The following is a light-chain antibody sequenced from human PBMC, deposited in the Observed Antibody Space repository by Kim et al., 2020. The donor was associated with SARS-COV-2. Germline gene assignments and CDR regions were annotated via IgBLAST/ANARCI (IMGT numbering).Light chain of an antibody. CDR2: QDS. CDR3: QAWDSSTDVV. Sequence: SYELTQPPSVSVSPGQTASITCSGDKLGDKYACWYQQKPGQSPVLVIYQDSKRPSGIPERFSGSNSGNTATLTISGTQAMDEADYYCQAWDSSTDVVFGGWTKLTVL. V-gene: IGLV3-1*01. J-gene: IGLJ2*01. CDR1: KLGDKY.